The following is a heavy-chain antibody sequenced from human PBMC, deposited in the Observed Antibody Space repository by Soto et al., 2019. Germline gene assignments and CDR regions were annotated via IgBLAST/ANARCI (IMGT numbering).Heavy chain of an antibody. CDR3: AEGGGDYQLLRDY. D-gene: IGHD2-2*01. Sequence: EVQLLESGGGLVQPGGSMRLSCAASGFTFNRYDMSWVRQAPGKGLEWVSAISGSGDRTYYADSVKGRFTVSRDNSKNTLYLQMNSLRVEDTAVYFCAEGGGDYQLLRDYWGQGTLVTVSS. J-gene: IGHJ4*02. CDR1: GFTFNRYD. V-gene: IGHV3-23*01. CDR2: ISGSGDRT.